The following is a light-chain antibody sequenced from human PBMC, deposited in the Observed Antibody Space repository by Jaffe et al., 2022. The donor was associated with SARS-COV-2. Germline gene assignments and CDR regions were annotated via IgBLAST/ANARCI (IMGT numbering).Light chain of an antibody. Sequence: SYVLTQPPSVSVAPGKTATMTCGGDNIGNKIVHWYQQRPGQAPKLVIFYDTNRPSGIPERFSASNSGNMATLTISRAEPGDEADYYCQVWDSSTDHRVFGGGTSLTVL. CDR3: QVWDSSTDHRV. CDR1: NIGNKI. V-gene: IGLV3-21*04. CDR2: YDT. J-gene: IGLJ2*01.